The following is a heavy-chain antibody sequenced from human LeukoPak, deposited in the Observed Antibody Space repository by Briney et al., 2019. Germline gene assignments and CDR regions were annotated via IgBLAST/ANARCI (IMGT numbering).Heavy chain of an antibody. V-gene: IGHV1-69*05. Sequence: GASVKVSCKASGGTFSSYAISWVRQAPGQGLEWMGRIIPIFGTANYAQKFQGRATITTDESTSTAYMELSGLRSEDTAVYYCARDGYYYDSSGWGQGTLVTVSS. CDR2: IIPIFGTA. CDR3: ARDGYYYDSSG. D-gene: IGHD3-22*01. CDR1: GGTFSSYA. J-gene: IGHJ4*02.